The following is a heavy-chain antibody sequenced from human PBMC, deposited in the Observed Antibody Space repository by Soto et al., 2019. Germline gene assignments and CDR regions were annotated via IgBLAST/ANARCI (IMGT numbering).Heavy chain of an antibody. CDR2: IYYSGST. CDR1: GGSISSGGYY. J-gene: IGHJ5*02. D-gene: IGHD3-3*01. Sequence: PSETLSLTCTVSGGSISSGGYYWSWIRQHPGKGLEWIGYIYYSGSTYYNPSLKSRVTISVDTSKNQFSLKLSSVTAADTAFYYCAIGVFRFLQWFDPWGQGTLVTVSS. CDR3: AIGVFRFLQWFDP. V-gene: IGHV4-31*03.